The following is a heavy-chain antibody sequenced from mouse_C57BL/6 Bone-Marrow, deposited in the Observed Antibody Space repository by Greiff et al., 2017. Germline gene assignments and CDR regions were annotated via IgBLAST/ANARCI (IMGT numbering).Heavy chain of an antibody. CDR1: GFTFSSYG. D-gene: IGHD1-1*01. V-gene: IGHV5-6*01. J-gene: IGHJ3*01. CDR3: ASPSHYYGSSLFAY. Sequence: EVQLVESGGDLVKPGGSLKLSCAASGFTFSSYGMSWVRQTPDQRLEWVATISSGGSYTYYPDSVKGRFTISRDNAKNTLYLQMSSLKSEDTAMYYCASPSHYYGSSLFAYWGQGTLVTVSA. CDR2: ISSGGSYT.